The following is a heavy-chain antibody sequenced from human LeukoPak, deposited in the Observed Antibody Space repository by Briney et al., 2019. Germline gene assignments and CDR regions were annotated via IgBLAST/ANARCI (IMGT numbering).Heavy chain of an antibody. Sequence: ASVKVPCKASRYTFTGYYMHWVRQAPGQGLEWMGWINPKSGGTNYAQKFQGRVTMTRDTSISTAYRELSRLRSDDTAVYYCARDSPERSGFIDYWGQGTLVTVSS. CDR2: INPKSGGT. CDR3: ARDSPERSGFIDY. J-gene: IGHJ4*02. CDR1: RYTFTGYY. D-gene: IGHD3-3*01. V-gene: IGHV1-2*02.